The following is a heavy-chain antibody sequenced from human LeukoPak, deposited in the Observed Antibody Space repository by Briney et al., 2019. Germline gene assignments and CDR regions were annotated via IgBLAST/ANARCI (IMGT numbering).Heavy chain of an antibody. J-gene: IGHJ4*02. CDR2: FDPEDGET. Sequence: GASVKVSCKVSGYTLTELSMHWVRQAPGKGLEWMGGFDPEDGETIYAQKFQGRVTMTEDTSTDTAYMELSSLRSEDTAVYYCASIAYYYDSSPSYYFDYWGQGTLVTVSS. D-gene: IGHD3-22*01. V-gene: IGHV1-24*01. CDR3: ASIAYYYDSSPSYYFDY. CDR1: GYTLTELS.